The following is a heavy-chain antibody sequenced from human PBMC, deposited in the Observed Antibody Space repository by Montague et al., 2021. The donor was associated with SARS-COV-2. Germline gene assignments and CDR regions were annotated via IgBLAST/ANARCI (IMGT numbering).Heavy chain of an antibody. CDR2: IYYSGST. V-gene: IGHV4-31*03. J-gene: IGHJ2*01. CDR1: GGSISSGGYY. Sequence: TLSLTCTVSGGSISSGGYYWSWIRQHPGKGLEWIGYIYYSGSTYYNPSLKSRVTISVDTSKNQFSLKLSSVTAAATAVYYCARSSAPSITIFGVSNTYWYCDLWGRGTLVTVSS. D-gene: IGHD3-3*01. CDR3: ARSSAPSITIFGVSNTYWYCDL.